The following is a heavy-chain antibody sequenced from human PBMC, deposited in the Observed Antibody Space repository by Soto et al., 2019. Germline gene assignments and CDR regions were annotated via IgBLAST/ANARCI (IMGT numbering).Heavy chain of an antibody. CDR2: IYPGDSDT. Sequence: PGESLKISCKGSGYSFTSYWIGWVRQMPGKGLEWMGIIYPGDSDTRYSPSFQGQVTISADKSISTAYLQWSSLKASDTAMYYCARVGTNGYSYGHPNYYYGMDVWGQGTTVTVSS. J-gene: IGHJ6*02. V-gene: IGHV5-51*01. D-gene: IGHD5-18*01. CDR3: ARVGTNGYSYGHPNYYYGMDV. CDR1: GYSFTSYW.